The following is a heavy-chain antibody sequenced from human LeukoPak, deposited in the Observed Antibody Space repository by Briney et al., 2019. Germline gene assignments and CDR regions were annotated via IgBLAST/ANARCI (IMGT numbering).Heavy chain of an antibody. CDR2: SSGRGDST. CDR1: GFTFTSHG. J-gene: IGHJ5*01. V-gene: IGHV3-23*01. CDR3: AKDDGWLQFNS. D-gene: IGHD5-24*01. Sequence: GGSLRLSCAASGFTFTSHGMNWVRKAPGKGLELVSGSSGRGDSTYYVDSVKSRFTISRDNSKNTLYLQMNYLRVEDTAVYYCAKDDGWLQFNSWGQGTLVTVSS.